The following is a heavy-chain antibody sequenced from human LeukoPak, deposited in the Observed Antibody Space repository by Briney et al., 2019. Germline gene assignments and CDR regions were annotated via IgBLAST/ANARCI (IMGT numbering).Heavy chain of an antibody. CDR1: GFTFSSYW. Sequence: AGGSLRLSCAASGFTFSSYWMYWVRQAPGKGLEWVANIKQDGSEKYYVDSVKGRFTISRDNAKNSLYLQMNSLRAEETAVYYCARDYGSGSRPFDYWGQGTLVTVSS. CDR3: ARDYGSGSRPFDY. J-gene: IGHJ4*02. CDR2: IKQDGSEK. V-gene: IGHV3-7*04. D-gene: IGHD3-10*01.